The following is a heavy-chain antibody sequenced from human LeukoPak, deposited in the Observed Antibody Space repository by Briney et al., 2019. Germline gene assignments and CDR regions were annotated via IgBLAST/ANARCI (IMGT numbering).Heavy chain of an antibody. CDR2: INPNSGGT. CDR1: GYTFTSYY. J-gene: IGHJ4*02. D-gene: IGHD6-19*01. CDR3: ARSTGYSSGWYPRSQYYFDY. V-gene: IGHV1-2*02. Sequence: ASVKVSCKASGYTFTSYYMHWVRQAPGQGLEWMGWINPNSGGTNYAQKFQGRVTMTRDTSISTAYMELSRLRSDDTAVYYCARSTGYSSGWYPRSQYYFDYWGQGTLVTVSS.